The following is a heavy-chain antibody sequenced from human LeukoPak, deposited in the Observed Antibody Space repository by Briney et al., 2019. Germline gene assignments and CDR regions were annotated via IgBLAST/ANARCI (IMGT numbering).Heavy chain of an antibody. CDR1: GFTFDDYA. Sequence: GGSLRLSCAASGFTFDDYAMHWLRQAPGKGLEWVSGISWNSGSIGYADSVKGRFTISRDNAKNSLYLQMNSLRAEDTALYYCAKNKNIVATGPFDYWGQGTLVTVSS. J-gene: IGHJ4*02. CDR3: AKNKNIVATGPFDY. CDR2: ISWNSGSI. V-gene: IGHV3-9*01. D-gene: IGHD5-12*01.